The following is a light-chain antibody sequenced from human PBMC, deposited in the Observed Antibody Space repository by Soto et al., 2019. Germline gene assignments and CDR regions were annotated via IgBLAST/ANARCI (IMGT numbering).Light chain of an antibody. CDR1: QRISTW. V-gene: IGKV1-5*03. CDR3: QQYNNWPPRT. Sequence: DIQVTQSPSTLSAFVGDRVTITCRASQRISTWLAWYQQKPGKAPKLLISKASSLESGVPSRFSGSGSGTEFTLTISSLQPEDFAVYYCQQYNNWPPRTFGQGTKVDIK. CDR2: KAS. J-gene: IGKJ1*01.